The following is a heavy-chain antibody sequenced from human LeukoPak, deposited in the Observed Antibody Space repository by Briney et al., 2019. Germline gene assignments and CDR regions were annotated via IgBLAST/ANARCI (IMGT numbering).Heavy chain of an antibody. D-gene: IGHD1-14*01. V-gene: IGHV4-39*01. CDR3: ARIRRGISNY. Sequence: TLSETLSLTCTVSGGSISSTSYYWGWIRQPPGKGLEWIGSIYYSGSTYYNPSLKSRVTISVDTSKNQFSLKLSSVTAAETAVYYCARIRRGISNYWGQGTLVTVSS. J-gene: IGHJ4*02. CDR2: IYYSGST. CDR1: GGSISSTSYY.